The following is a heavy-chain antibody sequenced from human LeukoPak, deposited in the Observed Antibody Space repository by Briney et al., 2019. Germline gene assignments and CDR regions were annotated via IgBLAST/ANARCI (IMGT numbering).Heavy chain of an antibody. D-gene: IGHD3-10*01. CDR3: ARDSLWFGEFYY. J-gene: IGHJ4*02. V-gene: IGHV4-59*01. CDR1: GGSISSYY. Sequence: SETLSLTCTVSGGSISSYYWSWIRQPPGKGLEWIGYIYYSGSTNYNPSLKSRVTISVDTSKNQFSLKLSSVTAADTAVYYCARDSLWFGEFYYWGQGTLVTVSP. CDR2: IYYSGST.